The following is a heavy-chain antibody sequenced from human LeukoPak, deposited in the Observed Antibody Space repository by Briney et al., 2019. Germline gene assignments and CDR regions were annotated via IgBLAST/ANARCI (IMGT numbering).Heavy chain of an antibody. CDR2: IRSKVDSHAT. V-gene: IGHV3-73*01. CDR1: GFTFSDSA. J-gene: IGHJ4*02. CDR3: TRPGWELLPPADY. D-gene: IGHD1-26*01. Sequence: PGGSLRLSCAASGFTFSDSAMHWVRQASGKGLEWVGRIRSKVDSHATAYAASVKGRFIISRDDSENTAFLQVNSLRPEDTAVYYCTRPGWELLPPADYWGQGTLVTVSS.